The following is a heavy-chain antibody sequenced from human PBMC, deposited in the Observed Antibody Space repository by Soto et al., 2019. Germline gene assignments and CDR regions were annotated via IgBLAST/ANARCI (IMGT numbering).Heavy chain of an antibody. CDR3: VRQPGGVATPGDDY. Sequence: QVQLVQSGAEVKKLGASVKVCCEASGYPFTAFDINWVRQAAGQGLEWMGWMNPSSGDSAFAQRFQDRITMTRTTSISTAYMELSRLTSDDTAVYYCVRQPGGVATPGDDYCGQGTLVTVSS. D-gene: IGHD2-15*01. J-gene: IGHJ4*02. CDR1: GYPFTAFD. CDR2: MNPSSGDS. V-gene: IGHV1-8*01.